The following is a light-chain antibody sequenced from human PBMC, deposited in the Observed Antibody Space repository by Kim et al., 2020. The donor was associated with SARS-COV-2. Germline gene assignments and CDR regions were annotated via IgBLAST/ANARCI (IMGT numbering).Light chain of an antibody. CDR3: QQYNSYSWT. V-gene: IGKV1-5*03. CDR1: QSISSW. J-gene: IGKJ1*01. CDR2: KAS. Sequence: DIQMTQSPFTLSASVGDRVTITCRASQSISSWLAWYQQKPGKAPKLLIYKASSLESGVPSRFSGRGSGTEFIFTISSLQPDDFATYYCQQYNSYSWTFGQGTKVDIK.